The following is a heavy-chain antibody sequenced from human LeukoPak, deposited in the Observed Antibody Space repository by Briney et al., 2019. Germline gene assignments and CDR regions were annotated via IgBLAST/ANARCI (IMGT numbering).Heavy chain of an antibody. J-gene: IGHJ4*02. D-gene: IGHD7-27*01. CDR1: GYTFTSYA. CDR2: INAGNGNT. Sequence: ASVKVSCKASGYTFTSYAMHWVRQAPGQRLEWMGWINAGNGNTKYSQKFQGRVTITRDTSASTAYMELSSLRSEGTAVYYCALGIPTTAMIHYWGQGTLVTVSS. V-gene: IGHV1-3*01. CDR3: ALGIPTTAMIHY.